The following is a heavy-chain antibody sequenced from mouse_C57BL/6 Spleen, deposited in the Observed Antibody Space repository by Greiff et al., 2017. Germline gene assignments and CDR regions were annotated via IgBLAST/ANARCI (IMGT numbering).Heavy chain of an antibody. V-gene: IGHV1-81*01. CDR3: ARDSNFLYYYAMDY. Sequence: QVQLQQSGAELARPGASVKLSCMASGYTFTSYGISWVKQRTGQGLEWIGEIYPRSGNTYYNEKFKGKATLTADKSSSTAYMELRSLTSEDSAVYFCARDSNFLYYYAMDYWGQRTSGTVSS. CDR1: GYTFTSYG. J-gene: IGHJ4*01. CDR2: IYPRSGNT. D-gene: IGHD2-5*01.